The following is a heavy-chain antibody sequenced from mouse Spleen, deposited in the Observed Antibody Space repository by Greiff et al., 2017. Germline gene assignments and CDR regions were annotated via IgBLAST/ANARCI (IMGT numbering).Heavy chain of an antibody. V-gene: IGHV1-64*01. CDR3: ARFSRLGYYFDY. CDR2: IHPNSGST. CDR1: GYTFTSYW. Sequence: QVQLQQPGAELVKPGASVKLSCKASGYTFTSYWMHWVKQRPGQGLEWIGMIHPNSGSTNYNEKFKSKATLTVDKSSSTAYMQLSSLTSEDSAVYYCARFSRLGYYFDYWGQGTTLTVSS. D-gene: IGHD4-1*01. J-gene: IGHJ2*01.